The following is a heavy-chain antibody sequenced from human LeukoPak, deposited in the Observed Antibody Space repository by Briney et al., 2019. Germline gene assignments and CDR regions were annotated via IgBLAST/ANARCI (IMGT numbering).Heavy chain of an antibody. CDR2: ISTYHGIT. J-gene: IGHJ4*02. V-gene: IGHV1-18*01. CDR1: GYTFTNIG. D-gene: IGHD3-3*01. Sequence: ASVKVSCKASGYTFTNIGISWVRQAPGQGLEWMGWISTYHGITDYAQKFHGRVTMTKDTSTATVYMELRSLTSDDTAVYFCARSLHSYDIRGGHCYGYWGQGTQVTVSS. CDR3: ARSLHSYDIRGGHCYGY.